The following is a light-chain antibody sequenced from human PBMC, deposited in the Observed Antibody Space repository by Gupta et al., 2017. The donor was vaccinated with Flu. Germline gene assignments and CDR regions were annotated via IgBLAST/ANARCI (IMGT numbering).Light chain of an antibody. V-gene: IGLV2-8*01. CDR1: SSDVGGYNY. J-gene: IGLJ1*01. CDR3: SSYAGSNHPYV. CDR2: EVS. Sequence: QSALTQPPPASGSPGQSVTISCTGTSSDVGGYNYVSWYQQHPGEAPKLMIYEVSKRPSGVPDRFSGSKSGNTASLTFAGLQAEDEADYYCSSYAGSNHPYVFGTGTKVTVL.